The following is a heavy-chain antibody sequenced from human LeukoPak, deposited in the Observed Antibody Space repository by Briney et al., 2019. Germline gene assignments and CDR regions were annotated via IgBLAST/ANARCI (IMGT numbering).Heavy chain of an antibody. CDR1: GFTFGDYA. D-gene: IGHD3-16*01. J-gene: IGHJ3*01. Sequence: PGGSLRLSCAGSGFTFGDYAFHWVRQAPGEGLEWVAVIFFNGKTKYYADSVKGRFTISRDDSKNTVYLQMNSLGVGDTAIYYCAREMIIAGYAFDVWGQGTVVTVSS. CDR3: AREMIIAGYAFDV. V-gene: IGHV3-30*04. CDR2: IFFNGKTK.